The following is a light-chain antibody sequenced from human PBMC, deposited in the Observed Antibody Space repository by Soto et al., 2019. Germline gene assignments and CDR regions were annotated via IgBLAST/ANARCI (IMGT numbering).Light chain of an antibody. Sequence: EIVLTQSPGTLSLSPGERATLSCRASQSVSSSYLAWYQQKPGQAPRLLIYGASSRATGIPDRFSGSGSGTDFTLTISRLEPEDFAVYYCQQYASSPPITLGPGTKVDIK. J-gene: IGKJ3*01. CDR2: GAS. V-gene: IGKV3-20*01. CDR3: QQYASSPPIT. CDR1: QSVSSSY.